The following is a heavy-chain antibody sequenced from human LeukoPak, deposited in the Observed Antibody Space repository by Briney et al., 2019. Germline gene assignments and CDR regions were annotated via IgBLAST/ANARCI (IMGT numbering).Heavy chain of an antibody. J-gene: IGHJ4*02. V-gene: IGHV4-34*01. CDR2: INHSGST. D-gene: IGHD3-22*01. CDR3: ARGRGLDYYDSSGKAHFDY. CDR1: GGSFSCYY. Sequence: SETLSLTCAVYGGSFSCYYWSWIRQPPGKGLEWIGEINHSGSTNYNPSLKSRVTISVDTSKNQFSLKLSSVTAADTAVYYCARGRGLDYYDSSGKAHFDYWGQGTLVTVSS.